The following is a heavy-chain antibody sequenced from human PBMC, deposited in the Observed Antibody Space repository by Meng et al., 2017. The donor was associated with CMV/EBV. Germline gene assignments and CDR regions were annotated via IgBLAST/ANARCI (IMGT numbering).Heavy chain of an antibody. Sequence: SVKVSCKASGGTFSSYTISWVRQAPGQGLKWMGRIIPILGIANYAQKFQGRVTITADKSTSTAYMELSSLRSEDTAVYYCARAGSSSSSAGIDYWGQGTLVTVSS. CDR2: IIPILGIA. CDR3: ARAGSSSSSAGIDY. V-gene: IGHV1-69*02. CDR1: GGTFSSYT. J-gene: IGHJ4*02. D-gene: IGHD6-6*01.